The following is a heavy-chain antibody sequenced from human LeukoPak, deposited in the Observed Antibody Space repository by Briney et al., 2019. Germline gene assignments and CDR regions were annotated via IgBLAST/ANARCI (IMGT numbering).Heavy chain of an antibody. CDR2: INPNSGGT. J-gene: IGHJ4*02. CDR1: GYTFIGYY. CDR3: ARDWGSGSFDFDY. V-gene: IGHV1-2*04. Sequence: ASVKVSCKASGYTFIGYYMHWVRQAPGQGLEWMGWINPNSGGTNYAQKFQGWVTMTRDTSISTAYMELSRLRSDDTAVYYCARDWGSGSFDFDYWGQGTLVTVSS. D-gene: IGHD1-26*01.